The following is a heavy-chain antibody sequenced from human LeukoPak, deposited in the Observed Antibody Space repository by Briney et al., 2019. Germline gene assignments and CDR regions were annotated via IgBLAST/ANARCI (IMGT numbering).Heavy chain of an antibody. V-gene: IGHV3-53*01. Sequence: GESLRLSCAVSGFTVSSNYMNWVRQAPGEGLEWVSVIYSGGSTYYADSVKGRFTISRDNSKNTLALQMKRLRAADTAVYYCASGGAGGNAFDICGQGTMVTASS. D-gene: IGHD2-21*01. CDR3: ASGGAGGNAFDI. J-gene: IGHJ3*02. CDR2: IYSGGST. CDR1: GFTVSSNY.